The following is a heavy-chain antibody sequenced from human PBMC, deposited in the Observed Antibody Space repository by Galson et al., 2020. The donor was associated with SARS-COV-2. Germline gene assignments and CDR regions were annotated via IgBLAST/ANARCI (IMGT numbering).Heavy chain of an antibody. D-gene: IGHD6-19*01. CDR1: GYTLTELS. CDR3: ATAPAIAVAGTTVSWCDP. J-gene: IGHJ5*02. V-gene: IGHV1-24*01. Sequence: ASVKVSCKVSGYTLTELSMHWVRQAPGKGLEWMGGFDPEDGETIYAQKFQGRVTMTEDTSTDTAYMELSSLRSEDTAVYYCATAPAIAVAGTTVSWCDPWGQGTLVTVSS. CDR2: FDPEDGET.